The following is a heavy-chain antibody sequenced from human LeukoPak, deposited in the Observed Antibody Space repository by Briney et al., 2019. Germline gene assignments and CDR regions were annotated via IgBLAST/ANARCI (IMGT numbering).Heavy chain of an antibody. Sequence: GGSLRLSCAVSGFTSGFTFSSRWIHWVRQAPGKGLVWVSLVKTDVSTNYADSVKGRFTVSRDNAKNTLYLQMNNLRVEDTALYFCHPLAYTSNWGQGTLVTVSS. CDR3: HPLAYTSN. D-gene: IGHD6-19*01. CDR1: GFTFSSRW. V-gene: IGHV3-74*01. J-gene: IGHJ4*02. CDR2: VKTDVST.